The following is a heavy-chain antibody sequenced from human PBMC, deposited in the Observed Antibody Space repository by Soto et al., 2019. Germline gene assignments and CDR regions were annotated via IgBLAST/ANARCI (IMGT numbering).Heavy chain of an antibody. J-gene: IGHJ5*02. CDR3: TTYHGDYNFDH. D-gene: IGHD4-17*01. V-gene: IGHV1-24*01. Sequence: QVQLVQSGAEVKKPGASVKVSCKVSGYTLNEVAMHWGRQAPGKGLEWLGGFDPDEAETIYAQHFQGRVTMTEDASTDKVYMELSSLRSEDTALYFCTTYHGDYNFDHWGQGTLVTVSS. CDR2: FDPDEAET. CDR1: GYTLNEVA.